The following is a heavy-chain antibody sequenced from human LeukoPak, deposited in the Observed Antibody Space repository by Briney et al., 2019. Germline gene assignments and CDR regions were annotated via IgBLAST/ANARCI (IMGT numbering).Heavy chain of an antibody. J-gene: IGHJ4*02. V-gene: IGHV5-51*01. D-gene: IGHD6-13*01. CDR2: IYPGDSDT. CDR1: GYSFTSYW. Sequence: GESLKISCKGSGYSFTSYWIGWVRQMPGKGLEWMGIIYPGDSDTRYSPSFQGQVTISADKSISTAYLQWSSLKASDTAMYSCASRVSVGGYSSRGVDSGAQETLVPVPS. CDR3: ASRVSVGGYSSRGVDS.